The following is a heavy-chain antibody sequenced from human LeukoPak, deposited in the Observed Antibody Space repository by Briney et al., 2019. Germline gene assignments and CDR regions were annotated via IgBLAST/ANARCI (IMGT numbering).Heavy chain of an antibody. D-gene: IGHD5-12*01. Sequence: SETLSLTCAVYGGSFSGYYRSWIRQPPGKGLEWIGEINHSGSTNYNPSLKSRVTISVDTSKNQFSLKLSSVTAADTAVYYCASQYSGYDLGYWGQGTLVTVSS. CDR1: GGSFSGYY. J-gene: IGHJ4*02. CDR2: INHSGST. V-gene: IGHV4-34*01. CDR3: ASQYSGYDLGY.